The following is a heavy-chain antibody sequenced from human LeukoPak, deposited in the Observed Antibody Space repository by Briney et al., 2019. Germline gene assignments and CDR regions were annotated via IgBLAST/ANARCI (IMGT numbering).Heavy chain of an antibody. V-gene: IGHV1-2*02. Sequence: ASVKVSCKASGYTFTDYYMHWVRQAPGQGLEWMGWINPNSGGTNYAQKFQGRVTMTRDTSISTAYMELSRLRSDDTAVYYCASTPSGGQLVELEIYYYYYMDVWGKGTTVTVSS. D-gene: IGHD6-6*01. CDR2: INPNSGGT. CDR1: GYTFTDYY. J-gene: IGHJ6*03. CDR3: ASTPSGGQLVELEIYYYYYMDV.